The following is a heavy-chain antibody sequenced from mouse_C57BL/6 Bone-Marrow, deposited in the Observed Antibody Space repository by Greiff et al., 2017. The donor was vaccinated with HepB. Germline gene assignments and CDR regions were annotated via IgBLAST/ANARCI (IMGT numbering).Heavy chain of an antibody. Sequence: VMLVESGAELARPGASVKMSCKASGYTFTSYTMHWVKQRPGQGLEWIGYINPSSGYTKYNQKFKDNATLTADKSSSTAYMQLSSLTSEDSAVYYCARRYYGIFYAMDYWGQGTSVTVSS. J-gene: IGHJ4*01. D-gene: IGHD2-1*01. V-gene: IGHV1-4*01. CDR3: ARRYYGIFYAMDY. CDR2: INPSSGYT. CDR1: GYTFTSYT.